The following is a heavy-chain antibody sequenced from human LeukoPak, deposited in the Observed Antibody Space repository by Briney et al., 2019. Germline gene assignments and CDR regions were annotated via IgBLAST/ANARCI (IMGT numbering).Heavy chain of an antibody. CDR1: GFSFGSFW. D-gene: IGHD6-19*01. J-gene: IGHJ4*02. CDR2: IKPDGSET. V-gene: IGHV3-7*03. Sequence: SGGSLRLSCAASGFSFGSFWVTWVRQAPGKGLEWVAHIKPDGSETKYVDSVKGRFTISRDNAKNSLFLLMNSLGVEDTAVYYCVRDIGWYRFDYWGRGTLATVSS. CDR3: VRDIGWYRFDY.